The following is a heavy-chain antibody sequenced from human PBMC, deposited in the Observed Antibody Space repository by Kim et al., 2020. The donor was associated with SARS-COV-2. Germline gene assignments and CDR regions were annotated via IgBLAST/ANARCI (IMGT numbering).Heavy chain of an antibody. J-gene: IGHJ4*02. D-gene: IGHD5-18*01. CDR3: ASSENIWGYKGRSDY. CDR1: GYTFTNNA. Sequence: ASVKVSCKASGYTFTNNAIHWVRQAPGQRLEWMVWINAGNGNTKFSQKFQGRVSITRDTPASTSYMELSSLTSEDTAVYYCASSENIWGYKGRSDYWGQGTLVTVSS. CDR2: INAGNGNT. V-gene: IGHV1-3*01.